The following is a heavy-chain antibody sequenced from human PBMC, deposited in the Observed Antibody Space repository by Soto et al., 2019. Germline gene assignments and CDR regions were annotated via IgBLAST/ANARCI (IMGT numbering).Heavy chain of an antibody. CDR2: IYVTGAV. V-gene: IGHV4-31*03. J-gene: IGHJ5*02. Sequence: PSETLSLTCSVSGAALNSGNYYWSWIRQVPWKGLEWIGHIYVTGAVDYNPSLRDRITISQDTSERQFSLNLRLVTAADTAVYYCARLRIATNNYKWFDPWGQGTLVTVSS. CDR1: GAALNSGNYY. CDR3: ARLRIATNNYKWFDP. D-gene: IGHD2-21*01.